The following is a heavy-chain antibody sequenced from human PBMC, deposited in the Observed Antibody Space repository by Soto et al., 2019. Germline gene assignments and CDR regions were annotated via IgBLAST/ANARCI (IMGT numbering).Heavy chain of an antibody. D-gene: IGHD6-19*01. Sequence: QVQLVESGGGVVQPGRSLRLSCVASGFTFSSYAMHWVRQAPGKGLEWVAVISYDGSNKYYADSVKGRFTISRDNSKNTLYLQMTSLRAEDTAVYYCARGVVAVAPFDYWGQGTLVTVSS. CDR1: GFTFSSYA. CDR2: ISYDGSNK. J-gene: IGHJ4*02. V-gene: IGHV3-30-3*01. CDR3: ARGVVAVAPFDY.